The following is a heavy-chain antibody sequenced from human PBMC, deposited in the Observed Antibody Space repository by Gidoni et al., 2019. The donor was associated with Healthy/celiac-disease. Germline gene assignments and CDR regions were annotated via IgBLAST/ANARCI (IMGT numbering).Heavy chain of an antibody. CDR1: GASFSGYY. CDR3: ARVGRYFSGSLRRAFDI. CDR2: INHSGST. V-gene: IGHV4-34*01. Sequence: QVQLQQWRAGLLKPSESLSLTCAVYGASFSGYYWSWIRQPPGKGLEWIGQINHSGSTNDNPSLKSRVTISVDTSKNQFSLKLSSVTAADTAVYYCARVGRYFSGSLRRAFDIWGQGTMVTVSS. J-gene: IGHJ3*02. D-gene: IGHD6-19*01.